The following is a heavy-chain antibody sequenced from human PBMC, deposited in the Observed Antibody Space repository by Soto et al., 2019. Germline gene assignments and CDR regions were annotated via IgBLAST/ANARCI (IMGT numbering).Heavy chain of an antibody. V-gene: IGHV1-2*04. J-gene: IGHJ6*02. CDR2: INPNSGGT. Sequence: GASVKVSCKASGYTFTGYYMHWVRQAPGQGLEWMGWINPNSGGTNYAQKFQGWVTMTRDTSISTAYMELSRLRSDDTAVYYCAREQLERPGGSRYYGMDVWGQGTTVTVSS. CDR3: AREQLERPGGSRYYGMDV. CDR1: GYTFTGYY. D-gene: IGHD1-1*01.